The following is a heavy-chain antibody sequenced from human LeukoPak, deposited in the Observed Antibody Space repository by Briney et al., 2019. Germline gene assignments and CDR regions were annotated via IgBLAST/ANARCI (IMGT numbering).Heavy chain of an antibody. D-gene: IGHD4-17*01. Sequence: GGSLRLSCAASGFNFNTYTMNWVRQAPGKGLEWVSVIYSGGSTYYADSVKGRFTISRDNSRNTLYLQMNSLRAEDTAVYYCAKYKLMTTVTTPDYWGQGTLVTASS. CDR2: IYSGGST. CDR3: AKYKLMTTVTTPDY. CDR1: GFNFNTYT. J-gene: IGHJ4*02. V-gene: IGHV3-53*01.